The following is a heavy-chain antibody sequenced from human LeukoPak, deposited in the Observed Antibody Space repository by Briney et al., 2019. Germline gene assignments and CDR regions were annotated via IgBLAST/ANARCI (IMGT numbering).Heavy chain of an antibody. Sequence: GESLKISCKGSGYSFTSYWIGWVRQMPGKGLEWMGIIYPGDSDTRYSPSLQGQVTISADKSISTAYLQWSSLKASDTAMYYCARPVAYCGGDCYWYAFDIWGQGTMVTVSS. CDR2: IYPGDSDT. V-gene: IGHV5-51*01. D-gene: IGHD2-21*02. CDR3: ARPVAYCGGDCYWYAFDI. J-gene: IGHJ3*02. CDR1: GYSFTSYW.